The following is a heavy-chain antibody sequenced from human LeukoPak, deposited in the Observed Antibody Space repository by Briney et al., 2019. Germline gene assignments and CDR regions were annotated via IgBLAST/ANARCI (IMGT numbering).Heavy chain of an antibody. CDR2: IKQDESEK. Sequence: GGSLRLSCVASGFTFSSYWMAWVRQAPGKGLEWVANIKQDESEKNYVDSVKGRFTISRDNAKNSLFLQMNSLRVEDTAAYYCARDVAGSLDYWGQGTLVTVSS. CDR3: ARDVAGSLDY. V-gene: IGHV3-7*01. J-gene: IGHJ4*02. D-gene: IGHD1-26*01. CDR1: GFTFSSYW.